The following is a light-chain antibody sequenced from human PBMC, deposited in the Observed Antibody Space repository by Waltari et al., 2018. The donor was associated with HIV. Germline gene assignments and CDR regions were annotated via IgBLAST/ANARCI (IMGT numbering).Light chain of an antibody. CDR1: SSNIGTDY. CDR3: GTWDRSLGGGV. J-gene: IGLJ3*02. Sequence: QSVLTHPPSVSAAPGQKVAISCSVSSSNIGTDYVSWYQHVPGSAPKLLIYENDKRPSGTPDRFSGSKSGTSATLDITGLQTGDGADYYCGTWDRSLGGGVFGGGTKLTVL. CDR2: END. V-gene: IGLV1-51*01.